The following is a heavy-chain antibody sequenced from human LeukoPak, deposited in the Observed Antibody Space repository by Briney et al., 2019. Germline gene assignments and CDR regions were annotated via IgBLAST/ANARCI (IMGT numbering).Heavy chain of an antibody. J-gene: IGHJ4*02. V-gene: IGHV4-59*01. CDR3: ARAPITMVRGVIGGMDFDY. D-gene: IGHD3-10*01. CDR2: IYYSGST. Sequence: SETLSLTCTVSGGSISSFYWSWIRQPPGKGLEWIGYIYYSGSTNYNPSLKSRVTISVDTSKNQFSLKLSSVTAADTAVYYCARAPITMVRGVIGGMDFDYWGQGTLVTVSS. CDR1: GGSISSFY.